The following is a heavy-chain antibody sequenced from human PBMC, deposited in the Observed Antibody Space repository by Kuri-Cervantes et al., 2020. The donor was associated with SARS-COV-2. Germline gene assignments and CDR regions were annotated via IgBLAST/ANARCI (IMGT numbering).Heavy chain of an antibody. Sequence: SETLSLTCTVSGGSISSYYWSWIRQPAGKGLEWIGRIYTSGSTNYNPSLKSRATISVDTSKNQFSLKLSSVTAADTAVYYCARETPDYYDSSGYLYFDYWGQGTLVTVSS. J-gene: IGHJ4*02. D-gene: IGHD3-22*01. CDR1: GGSISSYY. CDR3: ARETPDYYDSSGYLYFDY. V-gene: IGHV4-4*07. CDR2: IYTSGST.